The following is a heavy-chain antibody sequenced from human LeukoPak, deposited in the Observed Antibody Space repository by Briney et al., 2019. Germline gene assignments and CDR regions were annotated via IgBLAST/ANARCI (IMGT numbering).Heavy chain of an antibody. J-gene: IGHJ5*02. CDR3: ARVVVVAATSWFDP. Sequence: ASVKVSCKAFGYTFTSNYMHWVRQAPGQGPEWMGVISPSGGSTTYAQKFQGRVTMTRDTSISTAYMELSRLRSGDTAVYYCARVVVVAATSWFDPWGQGTLVTVSS. CDR1: GYTFTSNY. V-gene: IGHV1-2*02. D-gene: IGHD2-15*01. CDR2: ISPSGGST.